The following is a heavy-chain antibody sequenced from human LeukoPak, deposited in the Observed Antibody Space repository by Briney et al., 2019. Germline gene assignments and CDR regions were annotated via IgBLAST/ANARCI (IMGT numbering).Heavy chain of an antibody. V-gene: IGHV3-30-3*01. J-gene: IGHJ6*02. Sequence: GGSLRLSCAASGFTFSSYAMHWVRQAPGKGLEWVAVISYDGSNKYYADSVKGRFTISRDNSKNTLYLQMNSLRAEDTAVYYCARDETLDHRASLPPAGYGMDVWGQGTTVTVSS. D-gene: IGHD1-14*01. CDR2: ISYDGSNK. CDR1: GFTFSSYA. CDR3: ARDETLDHRASLPPAGYGMDV.